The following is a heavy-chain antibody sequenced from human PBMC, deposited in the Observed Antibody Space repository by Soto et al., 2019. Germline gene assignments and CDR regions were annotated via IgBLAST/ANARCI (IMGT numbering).Heavy chain of an antibody. CDR2: IYYSGST. D-gene: IGHD4-17*01. J-gene: IGHJ5*02. CDR3: ARQGTDYGGNAVPGGWFDP. CDR1: GGSISSSSYY. V-gene: IGHV4-39*01. Sequence: SETLSLTCTVSGGSISSSSYYWGWIRQPPGKGLEWIGSIYYSGSTYYNPSLKSRVTISVDTSKNQFSLKLSSVTAADTAVYYCARQGTDYGGNAVPGGWFDPWGQGSLVTVSS.